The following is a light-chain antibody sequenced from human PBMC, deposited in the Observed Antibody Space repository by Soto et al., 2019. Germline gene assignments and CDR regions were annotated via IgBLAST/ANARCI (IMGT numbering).Light chain of an antibody. CDR1: QDIRGA. CDR2: DVS. V-gene: IGKV1-13*02. Sequence: AIQVTQSPSSLSASVGDRVTITCRASQDIRGALAWYQQKPGKAPKLLIYDVSTVQSGVPSRFSGRGSGTEFTLTITSLQPEDFATYYCQQFNIYPITFAQGTRLEIK. J-gene: IGKJ5*01. CDR3: QQFNIYPIT.